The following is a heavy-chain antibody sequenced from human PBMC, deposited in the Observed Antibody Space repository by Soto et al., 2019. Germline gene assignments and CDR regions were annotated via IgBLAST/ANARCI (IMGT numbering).Heavy chain of an antibody. CDR2: INGGDDSE. V-gene: IGHV3-23*01. CDR1: GFTFRSSP. D-gene: IGHD2-15*01. J-gene: IGHJ4*02. Sequence: GGSLRLSCAVSGFTFRSSPMSWVRRAPGKGLEWVSGINGGDDSEHYVDSVRGRFTIIRDNSKNLLLLQMNSLRVEDTAVYYCALGVAAKEADFDYWGQGTLVTVSS. CDR3: ALGVAAKEADFDY.